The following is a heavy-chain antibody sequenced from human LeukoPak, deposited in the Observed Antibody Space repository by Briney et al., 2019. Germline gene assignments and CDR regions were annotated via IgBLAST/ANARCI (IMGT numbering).Heavy chain of an antibody. D-gene: IGHD3-22*01. J-gene: IGHJ3*01. V-gene: IGHV3-30*07. CDR2: ISYDGSNK. CDR1: GFTFSSYA. Sequence: PGRSLRLSCAASGFTFSSYAMHWVRQAPGKGLEWVAVISYDGSNKYYADSVKGRFTVSRDNSQNTLFLHMSSLRAEDTAVYFCARRPRDTSGYYLGAFHDWGQGTTVTVSS. CDR3: ARRPRDTSGYYLGAFHD.